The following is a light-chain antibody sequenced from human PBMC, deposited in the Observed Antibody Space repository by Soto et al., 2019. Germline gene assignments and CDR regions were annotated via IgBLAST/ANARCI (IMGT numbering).Light chain of an antibody. CDR2: DAS. CDR1: QSVSSN. V-gene: IGKV3-15*01. CDR3: QQYNKWPLIT. Sequence: EIVMTQSPATLSVSPGERVTLSCRASQSVSSNLAWYHQKPGQAPRLLMYDASTRATGIPVRFSGSGSGTEFTLTISGLQSEDFAVYYCQQYNKWPLITFGQGTRLEIK. J-gene: IGKJ5*01.